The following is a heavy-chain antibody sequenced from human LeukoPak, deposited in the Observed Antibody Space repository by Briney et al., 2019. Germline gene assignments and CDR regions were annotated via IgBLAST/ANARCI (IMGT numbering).Heavy chain of an antibody. CDR2: ISSSSTI. Sequence: GGSLRLSCAASGFTFSSYSMNWVRQAPGKGLEWVSYISSSSTIYYADSVKGRFTISRDNAKNSLYLQMNSLRDEDTAVYYCARGDPLLLWFGESLNYFDYWGQGTLVTVSS. V-gene: IGHV3-48*02. J-gene: IGHJ4*02. CDR1: GFTFSSYS. CDR3: ARGDPLLLWFGESLNYFDY. D-gene: IGHD3-10*01.